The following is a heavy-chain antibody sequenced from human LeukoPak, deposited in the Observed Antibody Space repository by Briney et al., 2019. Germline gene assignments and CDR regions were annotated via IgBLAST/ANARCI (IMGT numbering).Heavy chain of an antibody. Sequence: GGSLRLSCAASGFTFSSYDMHWVRRATGKGLEWVSAIGTAGDTYYPGSVKGRFTISRENAKNSLYLQMNSLRAEDTAVYYCARDLGGGYEFDYWGQGTLVTVSS. D-gene: IGHD5-12*01. CDR1: GFTFSSYD. CDR2: IGTAGDT. V-gene: IGHV3-13*01. CDR3: ARDLGGGYEFDY. J-gene: IGHJ4*02.